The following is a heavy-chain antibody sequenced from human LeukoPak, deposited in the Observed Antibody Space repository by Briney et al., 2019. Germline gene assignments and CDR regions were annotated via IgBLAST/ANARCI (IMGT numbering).Heavy chain of an antibody. V-gene: IGHV5-51*01. CDR1: GYIFTTFW. D-gene: IGHD3/OR15-3a*01. CDR3: ARHLGLRTLDY. J-gene: IGHJ4*02. CDR2: IYPGDSDT. Sequence: GESLKISCQGSGYIFTTFWIGWVRQMPGKGLEWMGIIYPGDSDTRYSPSFQGQVTISADRSITTAYLQWSSLNASDTAMYYCARHLGLRTLDYWGQGTLVTVSS.